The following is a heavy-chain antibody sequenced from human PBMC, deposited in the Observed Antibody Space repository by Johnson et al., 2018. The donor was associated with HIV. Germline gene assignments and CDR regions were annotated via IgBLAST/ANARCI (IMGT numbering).Heavy chain of an antibody. CDR2: ISWNSGSI. Sequence: VQLVESGGGLVQPGRSLRLSCAASGFTFDDYAMHWVRQAPGKGLEWVSGISWNSGSIGYADSVKGRFTISRDNAKNSLYLQMNSLRAEDTALYYCAKSFANYGSGSPLVAFDIWGQGTMVTVSS. D-gene: IGHD3-10*01. J-gene: IGHJ3*02. CDR1: GFTFDDYA. V-gene: IGHV3-9*01. CDR3: AKSFANYGSGSPLVAFDI.